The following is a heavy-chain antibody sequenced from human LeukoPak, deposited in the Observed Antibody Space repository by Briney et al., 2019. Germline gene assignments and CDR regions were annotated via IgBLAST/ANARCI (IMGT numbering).Heavy chain of an antibody. J-gene: IGHJ3*02. CDR2: INPNSGGT. CDR3: ARPQKKYCSSTSCYAAFDI. D-gene: IGHD2-2*01. CDR1: GYTFTGYY. V-gene: IGHV1-2*02. Sequence: ASVKVSCKASGYTFTGYYMHWVRQAPGQGLEWMGWINPNSGGTNYAQRFQGRVTVTRDTSISTAYMELSRLRSDDTAVYYCARPQKKYCSSTSCYAAFDIWGQGTMVTVSS.